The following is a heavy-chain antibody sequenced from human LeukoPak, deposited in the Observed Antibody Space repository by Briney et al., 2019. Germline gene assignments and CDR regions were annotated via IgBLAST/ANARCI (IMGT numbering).Heavy chain of an antibody. Sequence: QPGGSLRLSCAASGFTFSSYEMNWVRQAPGKGLGWVSYISSSGSTIYYADSVKGRFTISRDNAKNSLYLQMNSLRAEDTAVYYCARADCSSTSCLFDYWGQGTLVTVSS. CDR3: ARADCSSTSCLFDY. V-gene: IGHV3-48*03. D-gene: IGHD2-2*01. CDR2: ISSSGSTI. CDR1: GFTFSSYE. J-gene: IGHJ4*02.